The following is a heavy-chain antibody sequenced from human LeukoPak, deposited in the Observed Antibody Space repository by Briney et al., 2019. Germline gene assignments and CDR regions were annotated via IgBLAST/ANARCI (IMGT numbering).Heavy chain of an antibody. J-gene: IGHJ4*02. Sequence: GGSLRLSCAASGFTFSSYGMHWVRQAPGKGLEWVAFIRYDGSNKYYADSLKGRFTISRDNSKNTLYLQMNSLRAEDTAVYYCAKVVPAAPFDYWGQGTLVTVSS. D-gene: IGHD2-2*01. CDR2: IRYDGSNK. V-gene: IGHV3-30*02. CDR3: AKVVPAAPFDY. CDR1: GFTFSSYG.